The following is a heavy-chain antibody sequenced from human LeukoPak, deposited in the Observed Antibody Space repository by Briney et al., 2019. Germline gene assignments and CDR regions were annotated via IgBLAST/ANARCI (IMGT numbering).Heavy chain of an antibody. CDR1: GFTFGDHA. J-gene: IGHJ6*02. V-gene: IGHV3-49*04. Sequence: PGGSLRLSCTTSGFTFGDHAMCWVRQAPGKGLEWVGFIRSEAYGGTTEYAASVKGRLTISRDDSRGIAYLQMNSLKTEDTALYYCARGPIHLWLYYGMDLWGQGTTVTVSS. CDR2: IRSEAYGGTT. D-gene: IGHD5-18*01. CDR3: ARGPIHLWLYYGMDL.